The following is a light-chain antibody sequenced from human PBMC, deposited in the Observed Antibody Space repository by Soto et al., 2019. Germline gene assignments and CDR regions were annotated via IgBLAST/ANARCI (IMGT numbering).Light chain of an antibody. Sequence: DIQMTQSPSSLSASVGDRVTITCRASQTINNYLNWYQQKPGKAPKLLIYAASSLQCGVPSRFSGSGSGTDFTLTISSLQAEDSATYFCQESITAPLTFGGGTKVEVK. CDR1: QTINNY. CDR3: QESITAPLT. V-gene: IGKV1-39*01. CDR2: AAS. J-gene: IGKJ4*01.